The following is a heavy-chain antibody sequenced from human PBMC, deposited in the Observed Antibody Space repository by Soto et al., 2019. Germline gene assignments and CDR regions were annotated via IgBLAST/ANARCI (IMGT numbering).Heavy chain of an antibody. D-gene: IGHD3-22*01. CDR2: VNAGNGNT. CDR1: GYTFTSYA. CDR3: ARTYDRGPAPFDY. V-gene: IGHV1-3*01. Sequence: ASVKVSCKASGYTFTSYAMHWVRQAPGQRLEWMGWVNAGNGNTKYSQKFQGRVTITRDTSASTAYMELSSLRSEDTAVYYCARTYDRGPAPFDYWGQGTMGTVSS. J-gene: IGHJ4*02.